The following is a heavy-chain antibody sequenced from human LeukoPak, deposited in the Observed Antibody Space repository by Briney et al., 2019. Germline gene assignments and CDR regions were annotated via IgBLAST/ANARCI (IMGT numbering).Heavy chain of an antibody. D-gene: IGHD6-13*01. V-gene: IGHV3-9*01. CDR3: AKDYGYSSSSFDY. J-gene: IGHJ4*02. CDR1: GFTFDDYA. Sequence: GGSLRLSCAASGFTFDDYAMHWVRQAPGKGLEWVSGISWNSGSIGYADSVKGRFTISRDNAKNSLYLQMNSLRAEDTALYCCAKDYGYSSSSFDYWGQGTLVTVSS. CDR2: ISWNSGSI.